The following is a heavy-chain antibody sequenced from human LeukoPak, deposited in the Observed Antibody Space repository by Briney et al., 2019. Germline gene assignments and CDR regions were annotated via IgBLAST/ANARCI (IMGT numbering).Heavy chain of an antibody. CDR1: GGSISSGSYY. Sequence: SETLSLTCTVSGGSISSGSYYWSWIRQPAGKGLEWIGRIYTSGSTNYNPSLKSRVTISVDTSKNQFSLKLSSVTAADTAAYYCARGARDDSSGYYTGYAFDIWGQGTMVTVSS. V-gene: IGHV4-61*02. CDR3: ARGARDDSSGYYTGYAFDI. D-gene: IGHD3-22*01. J-gene: IGHJ3*02. CDR2: IYTSGST.